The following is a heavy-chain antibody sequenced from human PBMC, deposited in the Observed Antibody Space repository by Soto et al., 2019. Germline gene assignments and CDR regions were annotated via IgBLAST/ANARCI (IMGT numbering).Heavy chain of an antibody. CDR3: AKVTLYSGYDYAHYFDY. Sequence: PGGSLRLSCAASGFTFSSYAMSWVRQAPGKGLEWVSAISGSGGSTYYADSVKGRFTISRDNSKNTLYLQMNSLRAEDTAVYYWAKVTLYSGYDYAHYFDYWGQGTLVTVSS. D-gene: IGHD5-12*01. V-gene: IGHV3-23*01. CDR1: GFTFSSYA. J-gene: IGHJ4*02. CDR2: ISGSGGST.